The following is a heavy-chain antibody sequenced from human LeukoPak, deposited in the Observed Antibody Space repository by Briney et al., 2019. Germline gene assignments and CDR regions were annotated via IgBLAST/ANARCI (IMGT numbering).Heavy chain of an antibody. CDR3: ATVLTRRSIVGASYFDY. J-gene: IGHJ4*02. CDR2: FDPEDGET. CDR1: GYTLTELS. D-gene: IGHD1-26*01. Sequence: ASVKCSCKVAGYTLTELSMHWVRQAPGNRLEWLGGFDPEDGETVYAQKFQGRVPMTEDTITVTAYMELSSLRSEDTAVYYCATVLTRRSIVGASYFDYWGQGTLVTVSS. V-gene: IGHV1-24*01.